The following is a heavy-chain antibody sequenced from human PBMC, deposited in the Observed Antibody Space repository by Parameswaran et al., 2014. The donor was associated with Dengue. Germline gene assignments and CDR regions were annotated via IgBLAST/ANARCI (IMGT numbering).Heavy chain of an antibody. CDR2: IYWDDDK. D-gene: IGHD3-3*01. J-gene: IGHJ4*02. Sequence: VRQAPGKALEWLALIYWDDDKRYSPSLKSRLTITKDTSKNQVVLTMTNMNPVDTATYYCARGYYDFWSGYKIDYWGQGTLVTVSS. CDR3: ARGYYDFWSGYKIDY. V-gene: IGHV2-5*02.